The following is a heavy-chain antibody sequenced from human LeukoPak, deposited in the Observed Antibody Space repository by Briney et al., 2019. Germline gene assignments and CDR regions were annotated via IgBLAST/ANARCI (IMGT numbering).Heavy chain of an antibody. CDR3: TSRLYMSGTWGAYYYYAMDV. Sequence: GGSLRLSCAASGFAVSSNHMNWVRQAPGKGLEWVGRIKTKTDGGTTDYAAPVKGRFTISRDDSNNTLSLQMNSLKTEDTAIYYCTSRLYMSGTWGAYYYYAMDVWGQGTTVTVSS. CDR1: GFAVSSNH. J-gene: IGHJ6*02. CDR2: IKTKTDGGTT. V-gene: IGHV3-15*01. D-gene: IGHD3-10*01.